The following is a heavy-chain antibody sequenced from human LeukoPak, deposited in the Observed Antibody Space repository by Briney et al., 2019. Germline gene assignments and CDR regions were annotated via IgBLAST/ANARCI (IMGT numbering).Heavy chain of an antibody. V-gene: IGHV1-2*06. D-gene: IGHD1-14*01. CDR1: GYTFTGYY. Sequence: ASVKVSCXASGYTFTGYYIHWVRQAPGQGLEWMGRINPKSGGANYGRTFQGRVTMTRDTSTSTAYMELSRVTSDDTAVYYCARYKYHFDCWGQGTLVTVSS. CDR3: ARYKYHFDC. J-gene: IGHJ4*02. CDR2: INPKSGGA.